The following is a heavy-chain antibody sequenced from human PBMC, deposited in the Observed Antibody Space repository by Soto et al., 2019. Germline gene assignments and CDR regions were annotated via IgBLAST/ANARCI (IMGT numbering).Heavy chain of an antibody. CDR3: AAGDTSDTEDH. D-gene: IGHD5-18*01. Sequence: SSVKVSCKASGDTLSHCGVSWVRQVSGKGLEWMGGTTAILGTRDYAQKFQGRMTLTSDESTTTSYMELNSLTSDDTAVYYCAAGDTSDTEDHWGQGTLVTVSS. J-gene: IGHJ4*02. V-gene: IGHV1-69*13. CDR2: TTAILGTR. CDR1: GDTLSHCG.